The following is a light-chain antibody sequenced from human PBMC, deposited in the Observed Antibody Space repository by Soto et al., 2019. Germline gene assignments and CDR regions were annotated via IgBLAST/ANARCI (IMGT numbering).Light chain of an antibody. V-gene: IGKV3-11*01. CDR3: QQRSNWPPT. CDR2: DAS. J-gene: IGKJ2*01. CDR1: QSVSSY. Sequence: EIVLTQSPATLSLSPGERATLSCRASQSVSSYLAWYQQKPGQAPRLLIYDASNRATGIPARFSGSGSGTDCTLTISSLAPADFAVYYCQQRSNWPPTFGQGTNLEIK.